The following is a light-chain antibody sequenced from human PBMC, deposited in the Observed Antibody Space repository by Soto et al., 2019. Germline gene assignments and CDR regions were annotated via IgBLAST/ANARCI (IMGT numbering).Light chain of an antibody. CDR2: DAS. Sequence: DIQMTQSPSTLSASVGDRVTITCRASQNVDHWVAWYQQKPGKDPKFLIYDASNLERGVTSRFSGRGSGTEFTLTISSLQPDDFATYYCQRYNSNSRTFGQGTRV. CDR3: QRYNSNSRT. V-gene: IGKV1-5*01. CDR1: QNVDHW. J-gene: IGKJ1*01.